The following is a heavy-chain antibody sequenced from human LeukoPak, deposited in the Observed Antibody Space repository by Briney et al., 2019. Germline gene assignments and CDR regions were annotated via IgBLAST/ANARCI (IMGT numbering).Heavy chain of an antibody. D-gene: IGHD3-3*01. V-gene: IGHV4-59*01. CDR1: GGSISSYY. CDR3: ARVSLRRFLGY. Sequence: ASETLSLTCTVSGGSISSYYWSWIRQPPGKGLEWIGYIYYSGSTNYNPSLKSRVTISVDTSKNQFSLKLSSVTAADTAVYYCARVSLRRFLGYWGQGTLVTVSS. CDR2: IYYSGST. J-gene: IGHJ4*02.